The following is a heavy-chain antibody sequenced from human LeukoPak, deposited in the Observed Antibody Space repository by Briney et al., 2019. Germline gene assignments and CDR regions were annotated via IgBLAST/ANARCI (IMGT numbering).Heavy chain of an antibody. CDR2: INHSGST. CDR1: GGSFSGYY. D-gene: IGHD3-22*01. Sequence: SETLSLTCAVYGGSFSGYYWSWIRQPPGKGLEWIGEINHSGSTNYNPSLKSRVTISVDTSKNQFSLKLSSVTAADTAVYYCARLGPDSRGYYTLPIHAFDNWGQGTMVTVSS. V-gene: IGHV4-34*01. J-gene: IGHJ3*02. CDR3: ARLGPDSRGYYTLPIHAFDN.